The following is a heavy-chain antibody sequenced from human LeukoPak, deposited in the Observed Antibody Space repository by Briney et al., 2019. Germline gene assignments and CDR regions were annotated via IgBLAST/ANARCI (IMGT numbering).Heavy chain of an antibody. CDR3: TTVLGCGGDCYSDYYYGMDV. V-gene: IGHV3-15*07. CDR1: GFTFSNAW. Sequence: GGSLRLSCAASGFTFSNAWMNWVRQAPGKGLEWVGRIKSKTDGGTTDYAAPVKGRFTISRDDSKNTLYLQMNSLKTEDTAVYYCTTVLGCGGDCYSDYYYGMDVWGQGTTVTVSS. D-gene: IGHD2-21*02. J-gene: IGHJ6*02. CDR2: IKSKTDGGTT.